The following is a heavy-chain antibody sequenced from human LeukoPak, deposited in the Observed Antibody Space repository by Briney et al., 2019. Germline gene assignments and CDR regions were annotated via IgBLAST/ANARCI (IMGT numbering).Heavy chain of an antibody. J-gene: IGHJ6*02. CDR2: LSYDGSNE. CDR1: GFLFSSYG. V-gene: IGHV3-30*03. D-gene: IGHD4-17*01. CDR3: ARDPDGDFYYYYSMDV. Sequence: GGSLRLSCAASGFLFSSYGMHWVRQAPGKGLEWVAVLSYDGSNEYYADSVKGRFTISRDNSKNTLYLQMNSLRDEDTAVYYSARDPDGDFYYYYSMDVWGQGTTVTVSS.